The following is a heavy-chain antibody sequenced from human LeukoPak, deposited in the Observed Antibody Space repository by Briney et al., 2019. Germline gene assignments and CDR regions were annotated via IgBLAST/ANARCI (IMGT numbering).Heavy chain of an antibody. CDR1: GGSISSYY. CDR2: IYYSGST. CDR3: ARLQVRYYYYGMDV. Sequence: SETLSLTCTDSGGSISSYYWSWIRQPPRKGLEWIGYIYYSGSTNYNPSLKSRVTISVDTSKNQFSLKLSSVTAADTAVYYCARLQVRYYYYGMDVWGQGTTVTVSS. V-gene: IGHV4-59*08. J-gene: IGHJ6*02.